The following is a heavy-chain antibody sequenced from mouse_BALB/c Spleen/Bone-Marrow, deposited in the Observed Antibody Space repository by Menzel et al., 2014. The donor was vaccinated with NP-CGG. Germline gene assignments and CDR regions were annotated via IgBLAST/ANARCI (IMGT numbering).Heavy chain of an antibody. J-gene: IGHJ3*01. CDR3: ARDYGYPFAY. Sequence: HLVESGPELVKPGASVKMSCKASGYTFTSYAMHWVKQKPGQGLEWIGYISPYNDGTKYNEKFKGKATLTSDKSSSTAYMELSSLTSEDSAVYYCARDYGYPFAYWGQGTLVTVSA. CDR1: GYTFTSYA. CDR2: ISPYNDGT. V-gene: IGHV1-14*01. D-gene: IGHD1-2*01.